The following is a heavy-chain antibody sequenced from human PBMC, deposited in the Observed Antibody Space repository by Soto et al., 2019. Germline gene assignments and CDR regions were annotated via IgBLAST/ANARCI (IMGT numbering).Heavy chain of an antibody. V-gene: IGHV4-34*01. D-gene: IGHD6-13*01. J-gene: IGHJ6*01. CDR3: ARVRXSSRPSLGYYYYYGMDV. CDR2: INHSGST. CDR1: GGSFSVYY. Sequence: SHTLSLTCAVYGGSFSVYYWSWIRQPPGKGLEWIGEINHSGSTNYNPSLKSRVTISVDTSKNQFSLKLSSVTAADTAVYYCARVRXSSRPSLGYYYYYGMDVWGQGTTVTVSS.